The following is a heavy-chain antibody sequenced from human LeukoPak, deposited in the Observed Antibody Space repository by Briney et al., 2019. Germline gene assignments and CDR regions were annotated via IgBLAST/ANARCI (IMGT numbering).Heavy chain of an antibody. V-gene: IGHV1-69*06. Sequence: ASVKVSCKASGGTFSSYAISWVRQAPGQGLEWMGGIIPIFGTANYAQKFQGRVTITADKSTSTAYMELSSQRSEDTAVYYCATREGSGSYYKAHPFDYWGQGTLVTVSS. CDR2: IIPIFGTA. CDR1: GGTFSSYA. D-gene: IGHD3-10*01. CDR3: ATREGSGSYYKAHPFDY. J-gene: IGHJ4*02.